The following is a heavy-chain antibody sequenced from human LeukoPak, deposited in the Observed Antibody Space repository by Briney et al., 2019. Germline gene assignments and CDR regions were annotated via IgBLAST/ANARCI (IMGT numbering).Heavy chain of an antibody. CDR1: GGTFSSYA. CDR3: ARDLKSSGSNFDY. J-gene: IGHJ4*02. CDR2: IIPILGIA. D-gene: IGHD2-15*01. V-gene: IGHV1-69*04. Sequence: VASVKVSCKASGGTFSSYAISWVRQAPGQGLEWMGRIIPILGIANYAQKFQGRVTITADKSTSTAYMELRSLRSEDTAVYYCARDLKSSGSNFDYWGQGTLVTVSS.